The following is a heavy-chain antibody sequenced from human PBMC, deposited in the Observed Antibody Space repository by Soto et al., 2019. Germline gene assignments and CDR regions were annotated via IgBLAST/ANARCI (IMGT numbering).Heavy chain of an antibody. CDR2: ISYDGSNK. Sequence: PGGSLRLSCAASGFTFSSYAMHWVRQAPGKGLEWVAVISYDGSNKYYADSVKGRFTISRDNSKNTLYLQMNSLRAEDTAVYYCARVTRPYCSGGSCYSVDYWGQGTLVTVSS. D-gene: IGHD2-15*01. V-gene: IGHV3-30-3*01. CDR3: ARVTRPYCSGGSCYSVDY. CDR1: GFTFSSYA. J-gene: IGHJ4*02.